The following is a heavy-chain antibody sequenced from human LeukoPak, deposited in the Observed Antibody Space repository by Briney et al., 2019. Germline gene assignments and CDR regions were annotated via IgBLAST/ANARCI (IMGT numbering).Heavy chain of an antibody. CDR3: AMGCSSTSCYPEYYYYYGMDV. Sequence: KSSETLSLTCAVYGGSFSDYYRSWIRQPPGKGLEWIGEINHSGSTNYNPSLKSRVTISVDTSKNQFSLKLSSVTAADTAVYYCAMGCSSTSCYPEYYYYYGMDVWGKGTTVTVSS. V-gene: IGHV4-34*01. CDR1: GGSFSDYY. CDR2: INHSGST. D-gene: IGHD2-2*01. J-gene: IGHJ6*04.